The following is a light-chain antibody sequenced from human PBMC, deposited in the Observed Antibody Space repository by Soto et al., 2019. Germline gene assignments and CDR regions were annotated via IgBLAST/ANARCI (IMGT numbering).Light chain of an antibody. CDR2: EVS. J-gene: IGKJ2*01. Sequence: IVMTQTPLSLSVTPGQSASISCTSSQSLLHSDGRTCFYWYLQKPGQSPRLLIYEVSNRFYGGQDRFSGSGSGTEFALKSIRVEAEDVGVYFCMQNFYRFPLGQRTKLQI. CDR3: MQNFYRFP. V-gene: IGKV2D-29*02. CDR1: QSLLHSDGRTC.